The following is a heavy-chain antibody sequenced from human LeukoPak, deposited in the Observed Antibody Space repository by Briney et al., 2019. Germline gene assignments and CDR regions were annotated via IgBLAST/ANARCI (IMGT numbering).Heavy chain of an antibody. CDR1: GFTFSSYA. D-gene: IGHD2-15*01. V-gene: IGHV3-23*01. J-gene: IGHJ2*01. CDR3: ARDGLAAATLHWCFDL. CDR2: ISGSGGAT. Sequence: GGSLRLSCAASGFTFSSYAMSWVRQAPGKGLEWVSSISGSGGATYYADSVKGRFTISRDDSKNTLYVQMNSLRAEDTAVYYCARDGLAAATLHWCFDLWGRGTLVTVSS.